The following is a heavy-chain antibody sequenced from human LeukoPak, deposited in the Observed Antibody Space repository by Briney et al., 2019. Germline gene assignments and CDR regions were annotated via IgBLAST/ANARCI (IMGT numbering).Heavy chain of an antibody. J-gene: IGHJ4*02. V-gene: IGHV4-39*07. D-gene: IGHD3-10*01. CDR3: ARDFGGATDY. CDR2: IYYSGST. CDR1: GGSISSSSYY. Sequence: SETLSLTCTVSGGSISSSSYYWGWIRQPPGKGLERIGSIYYSGSTYYNPSLKSRVTISVDTSKNQFSLKLSSVTAADTAVYYCARDFGGATDYWGQGTLVTVSS.